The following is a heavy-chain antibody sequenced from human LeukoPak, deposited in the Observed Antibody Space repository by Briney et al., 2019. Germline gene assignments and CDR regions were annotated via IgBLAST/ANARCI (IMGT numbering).Heavy chain of an antibody. CDR1: GYTFTGYY. V-gene: IGHV1-2*06. CDR2: INPNSGGT. D-gene: IGHD2-2*02. Sequence: ASVKVSCKASGYTFTGYYMQWVRQAPGQGLEWMGRINPNSGGTNYAQKFQGRVTMTRDTSISTAYMELSRLRSDDTAVYYCARVGRYCSSTSCYIQGNWFDPWGQGTLVTVSS. CDR3: ARVGRYCSSTSCYIQGNWFDP. J-gene: IGHJ5*02.